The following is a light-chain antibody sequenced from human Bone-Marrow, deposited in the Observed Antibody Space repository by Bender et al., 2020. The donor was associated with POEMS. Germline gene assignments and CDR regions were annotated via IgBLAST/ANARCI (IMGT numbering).Light chain of an antibody. J-gene: IGLJ3*02. CDR1: SSNIGGNP. CDR2: KNN. CDR3: ATWDDSLNGMV. Sequence: QSVLTQPPSASGTPGQRVAISCSGSSSNIGGNPVNWYQQLPGAAPKLLIYKNNQRRSGVPDRVSGSRSGTSASLAISGLQSDDEADYYCATWDDSLNGMVFGGGTKLTVL. V-gene: IGLV1-44*01.